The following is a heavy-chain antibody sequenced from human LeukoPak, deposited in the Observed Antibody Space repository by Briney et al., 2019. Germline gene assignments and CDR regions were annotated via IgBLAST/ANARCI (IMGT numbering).Heavy chain of an antibody. CDR3: AREITAYDSSGTAYFDY. V-gene: IGHV4-31*03. CDR2: IYYSGST. Sequence: KSSETLSLTCTVSGGSVSSGSYYWSWIRQHPGKGLEWIGYIYYSGSTYYNPSLKSRVTISVDTSKNQFSLKLSSVTAADTAVYYCAREITAYDSSGTAYFDYWGQGTLVTVSS. CDR1: GGSVSSGSYY. J-gene: IGHJ4*02. D-gene: IGHD3-22*01.